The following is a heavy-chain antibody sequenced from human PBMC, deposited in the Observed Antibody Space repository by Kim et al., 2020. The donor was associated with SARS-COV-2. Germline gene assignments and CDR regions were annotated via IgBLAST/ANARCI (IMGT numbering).Heavy chain of an antibody. CDR3: ARKRRGVVPTASVLPNGAFDY. CDR1: GGSFSGYY. J-gene: IGHJ4*02. CDR2: INHSGST. D-gene: IGHD2-2*01. Sequence: SETLSLTCAVYGGSFSGYYWSWIRQPPGKGLEWIGEINHSGSTNYNPSLKSRVTISVDTSKNQFSLKLSSVTAADTAVYYCARKRRGVVPTASVLPNGAFDYRGQGALLTVSS. V-gene: IGHV4-34*01.